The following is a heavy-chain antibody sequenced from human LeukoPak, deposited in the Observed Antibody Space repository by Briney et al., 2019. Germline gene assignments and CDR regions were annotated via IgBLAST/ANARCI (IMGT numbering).Heavy chain of an antibody. CDR1: GLTFHDYG. Sequence: PGGSLRLSCGASGLTFHDYGMHWVRQAPGKGLVWVSLISADGGSTFYADSVRGRFSISRDNSKNSRHLHINSLRTEDTAMYYCAKESGKFDYWGQGNLVGVST. CDR2: ISADGGST. V-gene: IGHV3-43*02. CDR3: AKESGKFDY. J-gene: IGHJ4*02.